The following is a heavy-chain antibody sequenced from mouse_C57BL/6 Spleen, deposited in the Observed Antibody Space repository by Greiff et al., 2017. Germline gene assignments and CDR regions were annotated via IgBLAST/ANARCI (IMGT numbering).Heavy chain of an antibody. CDR2: ISSGGSYT. CDR3: AGHEVGQPPWFAY. Sequence: EVMLVESGGDLVKPGGSLKLSCAASGFTFSSYGMSWVRQTPDKRLEWVATISSGGSYTYYPASVKGRFTISRDNAKNPLYLQLSSLKSEDTAMYYCAGHEVGQPPWFAYWGPGTLVTVSA. CDR1: GFTFSSYG. J-gene: IGHJ3*01. D-gene: IGHD3-3*01. V-gene: IGHV5-6*01.